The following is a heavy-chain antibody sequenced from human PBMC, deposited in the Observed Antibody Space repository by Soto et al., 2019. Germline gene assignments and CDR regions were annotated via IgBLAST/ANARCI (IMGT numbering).Heavy chain of an antibody. D-gene: IGHD3-16*02. V-gene: IGHV1-18*01. CDR1: GYTFTSYG. CDR3: ARAGVWGSYRPDFDY. CDR2: ISAYNGNT. J-gene: IGHJ4*02. Sequence: QVQLVQSGAEVKKPGASVKVSCKASGYTFTSYGISWVRQAPGQGLEWMGWISAYNGNTNYAQKLQGGVTMTTDSATSTAYMERRSLRSDDTAVYYCARAGVWGSYRPDFDYWGQGTLVTVSS.